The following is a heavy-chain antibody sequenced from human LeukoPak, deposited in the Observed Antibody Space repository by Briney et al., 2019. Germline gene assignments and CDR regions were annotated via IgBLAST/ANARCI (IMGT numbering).Heavy chain of an antibody. CDR2: IYHSGST. Sequence: PSGTLSLTCAVSGGSISSSNWWSWVRQPPGKGLEWIGEIYHSGSTNYNPSLKSRVTISVDTSKNQFSLKLSSVTAADTAVYYCARLLYSIAAALDYWGQGTLVTVSS. V-gene: IGHV4-4*02. D-gene: IGHD6-13*01. CDR3: ARLLYSIAAALDY. CDR1: GGSISSSNW. J-gene: IGHJ4*02.